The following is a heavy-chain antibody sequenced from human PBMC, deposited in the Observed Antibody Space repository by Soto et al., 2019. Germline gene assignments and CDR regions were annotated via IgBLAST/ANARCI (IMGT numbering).Heavy chain of an antibody. V-gene: IGHV4-39*07. CDR3: ARVIPTYYMDV. CDR2: INHSGST. CDR1: GGSISSGGYY. J-gene: IGHJ6*03. Sequence: SETLSLTCTVSGGSISSGGYYWSWIRQPPGKGLEWIGEINHSGSTNYNPSLKSRVTISVDTSKNQFSLKLSSVTAADTAVYYCARVIPTYYMDVWGKGTTVTVSS.